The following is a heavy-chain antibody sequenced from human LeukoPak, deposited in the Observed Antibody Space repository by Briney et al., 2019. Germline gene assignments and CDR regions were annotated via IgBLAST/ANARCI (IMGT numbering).Heavy chain of an antibody. CDR1: GGSISSASYY. Sequence: SQTLSLTCTVSGGSISSASYYWSWIRQPAGKGLEWIGRIYTSGSTNYNPSLKSRVTISVDTSKNQFSLKLSSVTAADTAVYYCARAPLSGSYSLGIYYYMDVWGKGTTVTVSS. D-gene: IGHD3-10*01. CDR3: ARAPLSGSYSLGIYYYMDV. V-gene: IGHV4-61*02. CDR2: IYTSGST. J-gene: IGHJ6*03.